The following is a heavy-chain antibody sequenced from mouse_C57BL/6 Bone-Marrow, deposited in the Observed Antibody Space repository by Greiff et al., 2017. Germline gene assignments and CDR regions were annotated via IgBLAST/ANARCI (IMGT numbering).Heavy chain of an antibody. CDR2: INPYNGDT. J-gene: IGHJ2*01. CDR1: GYSFTGYF. D-gene: IGHD2-4*01. CDR3: SMIYRDYFDY. Sequence: VQLQQSGPELVKPGDSVKISCKASGYSFTGYFLNWVMQSHGKSLAWIGRINPYNGDTFYNQKFKGKATLTVDKSSSTAHMELQSLTSEDAAVDDCSMIYRDYFDYWGQGTTLTVSS. V-gene: IGHV1-20*01.